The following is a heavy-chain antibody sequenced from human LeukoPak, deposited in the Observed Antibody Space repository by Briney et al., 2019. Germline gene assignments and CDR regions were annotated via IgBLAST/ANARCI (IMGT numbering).Heavy chain of an antibody. CDR1: GYTFTGHF. CDR2: INPNSGGT. Sequence: ASVKVSRKASGYTFTGHFMHWVRQAPGQGLGWMGWINPNSGGTNYAQKFQGRVTMTRDTSISTAYMELSRLRSDDTAVYYCARDLVGWLLDYWGQGTLVTVSS. D-gene: IGHD5-24*01. J-gene: IGHJ4*02. V-gene: IGHV1-2*02. CDR3: ARDLVGWLLDY.